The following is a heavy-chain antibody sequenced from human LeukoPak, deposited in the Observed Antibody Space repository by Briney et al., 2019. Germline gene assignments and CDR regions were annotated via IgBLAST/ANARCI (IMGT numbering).Heavy chain of an antibody. CDR1: GDSISSGSYY. J-gene: IGHJ4*02. D-gene: IGHD1-1*01. V-gene: IGHV4-39*07. CDR2: IFYSGST. CDR3: ARIGNYYFDY. Sequence: PSETLSLTCTVSGDSISSGSYYWGWIRQPPGKGLEWIGSIFYSGSTFYNPSLKSRVTISVDKSKNQFSLKLTSVTAADTAVYFCARIGNYYFDYWGQGTLVTVSS.